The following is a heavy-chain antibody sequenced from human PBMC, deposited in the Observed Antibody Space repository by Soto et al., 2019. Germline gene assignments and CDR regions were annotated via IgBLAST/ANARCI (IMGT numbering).Heavy chain of an antibody. J-gene: IGHJ4*02. CDR3: AKEPSSITMVRGVTYFDY. V-gene: IGHV3-23*01. CDR1: GFTFSSYA. D-gene: IGHD3-10*01. Sequence: GGSLRLSCAASGFTFSSYAMSWVRQAPGKGLEWVSAISGSGGSTYYADSVKGRFTISRDNSKNTLYLQMNSLRAEDTAVYYCAKEPSSITMVRGVTYFDYWGQGTLVTVSS. CDR2: ISGSGGST.